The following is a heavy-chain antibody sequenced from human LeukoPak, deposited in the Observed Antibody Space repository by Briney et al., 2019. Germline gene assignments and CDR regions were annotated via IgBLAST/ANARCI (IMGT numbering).Heavy chain of an antibody. CDR2: IYTGGTT. D-gene: IGHD3-10*01. V-gene: IGHV3-53*01. CDR3: TKLKGWYGEGYCDH. CDR1: GFTVSTNY. Sequence: GGSLRLSCAASGFTVSTNYMSWVRQPAGKGLEWLSVIYTGGTTFYADSVKGRFTISRDNSKNTLYLQMNSLSADDTAVYYCTKLKGWYGEGYCDHWGQGTLVTVSS. J-gene: IGHJ4*02.